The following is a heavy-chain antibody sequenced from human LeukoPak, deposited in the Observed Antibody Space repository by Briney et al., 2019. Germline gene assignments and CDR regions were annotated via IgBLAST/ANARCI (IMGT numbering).Heavy chain of an antibody. J-gene: IGHJ6*02. D-gene: IGHD3-10*01. CDR1: GYTFTSYG. CDR3: ARVGRASGSLGYGMDV. V-gene: IGHV1-18*01. Sequence: GASVKASCKASGYTFTSYGISWVRQAPGQGLEWMGWISAYNGNTNYAQKLQGRVTMTTDTSTSTAYMELRSLRSDDTAVYYCARVGRASGSLGYGMDVWGLGTTVTVSS. CDR2: ISAYNGNT.